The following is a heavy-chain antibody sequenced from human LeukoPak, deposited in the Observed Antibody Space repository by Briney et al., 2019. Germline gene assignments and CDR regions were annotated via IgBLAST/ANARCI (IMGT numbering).Heavy chain of an antibody. CDR1: GFTFSSYA. J-gene: IGHJ4*02. D-gene: IGHD3-9*01. CDR3: ATTGIDWLYYFDY. Sequence: PGGSLRLSCAASGFTFSSYAISGVRQAPGKRLEWVSAISGSGGSTYYADSVKGRFTISRDNSKNTLYLQMNSLRAEDTAVYYCATTGIDWLYYFDYWGQGTLVTVSS. CDR2: ISGSGGST. V-gene: IGHV3-23*01.